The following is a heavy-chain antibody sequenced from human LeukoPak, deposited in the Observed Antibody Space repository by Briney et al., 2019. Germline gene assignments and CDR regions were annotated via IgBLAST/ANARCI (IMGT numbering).Heavy chain of an antibody. D-gene: IGHD2-2*01. CDR2: ISYDGSNK. CDR3: AKDQDGVVVVLLKDAFDI. CDR1: GFTFSSYG. Sequence: GGSLRLSCAASGFTFSSYGMHWVRQAPGKGLEWVAVISYDGSNKYYADSVKGRFTISRDNSKNTLYLQMNSLRVEDTAVYYCAKDQDGVVVVLLKDAFDIWGQGTMVTVSS. V-gene: IGHV3-30*18. J-gene: IGHJ3*02.